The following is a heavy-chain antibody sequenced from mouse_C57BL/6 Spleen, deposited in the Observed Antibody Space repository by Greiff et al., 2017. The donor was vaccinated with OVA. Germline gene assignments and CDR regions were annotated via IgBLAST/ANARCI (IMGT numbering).Heavy chain of an antibody. CDR3: ASDYGSSYFDD. CDR2: IDPSDSYT. V-gene: IGHV1-50*01. D-gene: IGHD1-1*01. Sequence: VQLQQPGAELVKPGASVKLSCKASGYTFTSYWMQWVKQRPGQGLEWIGEIDPSDSYTNYNQKFKGKATLTVDTSSSTAYMQLSSLTSEDSAVYYCASDYGSSYFDDWGKGTTLTVSS. J-gene: IGHJ2*01. CDR1: GYTFTSYW.